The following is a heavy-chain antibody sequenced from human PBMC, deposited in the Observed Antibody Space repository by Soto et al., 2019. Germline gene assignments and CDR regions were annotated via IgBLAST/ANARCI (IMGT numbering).Heavy chain of an antibody. CDR3: ARRGYSSSWYYYYYYGMDV. CDR1: GYTFTSYD. J-gene: IGHJ6*02. V-gene: IGHV1-8*01. D-gene: IGHD6-13*01. CDR2: MNPNSGNT. Sequence: QVQLVQSGAEVKKPGASVKVSCKASGYTFTSYDINWVRQATGQGLEWMGWMNPNSGNTGYAQKFQGRVTMTRNTSISTAYMELSSLRFEDTAVYYCARRGYSSSWYYYYYYGMDVWGQGTTVTVSS.